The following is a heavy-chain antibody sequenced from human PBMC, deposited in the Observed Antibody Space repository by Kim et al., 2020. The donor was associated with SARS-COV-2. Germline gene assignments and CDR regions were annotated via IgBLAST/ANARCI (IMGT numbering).Heavy chain of an antibody. CDR3: ARHKFWDSSSWYVYHYYGMDV. Sequence: GESLKISCKGSGYSFTSYWIGWVRQMPGKGLEWMGIIYPGDSDTRYSPSFQGQVTISVDKSISTAYLQWSSLKASDTAMYYCARHKFWDSSSWYVYHYYGMDVWGQGTTVTVSS. V-gene: IGHV5-51*01. CDR1: GYSFTSYW. CDR2: IYPGDSDT. D-gene: IGHD6-13*01. J-gene: IGHJ6*02.